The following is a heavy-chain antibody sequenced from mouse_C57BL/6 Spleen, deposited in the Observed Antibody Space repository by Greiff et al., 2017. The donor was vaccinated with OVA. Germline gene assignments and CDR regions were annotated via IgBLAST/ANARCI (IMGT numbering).Heavy chain of an antibody. V-gene: IGHV1-26*01. CDR1: GYTFTDYY. Sequence: EVQLQQSGPELVKPGASVKISCKASGYTFTDYYMNWVKQSHGKSLEWIGDINPNNGGTSYNQKFKGKATLTVDKSSSTAYMELRSLTSEDSAVYSCARCYDVLAMDYWGQGTSVTVSS. CDR2: INPNNGGT. D-gene: IGHD2-12*01. J-gene: IGHJ4*01. CDR3: ARCYDVLAMDY.